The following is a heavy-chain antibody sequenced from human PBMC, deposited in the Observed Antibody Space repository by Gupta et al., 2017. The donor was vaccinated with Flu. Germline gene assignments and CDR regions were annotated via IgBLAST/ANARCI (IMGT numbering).Heavy chain of an antibody. J-gene: IGHJ6*02. CDR2: IYYSGCT. Sequence: QVKLQESGPGLVKPSETLSLTCNVAGGSISSFYWSLIRPRPGKGVEGLGFIYYSGCTYYNPSLKSRVTMSIDTAKNQFSLKLSSVTAADTAVYYCARDRGSFLNYFYYYGMDVWGQGTTVTVSS. CDR3: ARDRGSFLNYFYYYGMDV. D-gene: IGHD1-26*01. V-gene: IGHV4-59*01. CDR1: GGSISSFY.